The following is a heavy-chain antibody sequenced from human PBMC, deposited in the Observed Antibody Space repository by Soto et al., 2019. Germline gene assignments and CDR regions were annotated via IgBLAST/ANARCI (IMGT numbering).Heavy chain of an antibody. CDR3: ARHHGPTTSENWFDP. V-gene: IGHV1-3*01. Sequence: ASVKVSCKASGYSFTSSSVHWVRQAPGQSPEWMGWINVGKDNTKYSQKFQGRVTMTTDTSTTTAYLELRSLRSDDTAVYYCARHHGPTTSENWFDPWGQGTLVTVSS. CDR1: GYSFTSSS. CDR2: INVGKDNT. J-gene: IGHJ5*02. D-gene: IGHD5-12*01.